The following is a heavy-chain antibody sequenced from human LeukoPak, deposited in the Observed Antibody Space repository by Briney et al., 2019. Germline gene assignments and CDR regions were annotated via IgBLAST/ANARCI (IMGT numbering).Heavy chain of an antibody. Sequence: GASVKVSCKASGYTFTSYGISWVRQAPGQGLEWMGWISAYNGNTNYAQKLQGRVTSTSTAYMELRSLRSDDTAVHYCARDRVDTAMVPDYWGQGTLVTVSS. CDR2: ISAYNGNT. V-gene: IGHV1-18*04. J-gene: IGHJ4*02. CDR1: GYTFTSYG. D-gene: IGHD5-18*01. CDR3: ARDRVDTAMVPDY.